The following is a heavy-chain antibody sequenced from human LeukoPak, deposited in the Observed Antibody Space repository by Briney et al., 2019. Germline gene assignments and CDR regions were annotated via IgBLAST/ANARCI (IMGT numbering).Heavy chain of an antibody. D-gene: IGHD7-27*01. CDR1: GGSISSYY. CDR3: ARLRTGYYFDY. CDR2: IYYSGST. Sequence: SETLSLTCTVSGGSISSYYWSWIRQPPGKGLEWIGYIYYSGSTNYNPSLKSRVTISVDTSKNQFSLKLSSVTAADTAVYYCARLRTGYYFDYWGQGSLVTVSS. J-gene: IGHJ4*02. V-gene: IGHV4-59*08.